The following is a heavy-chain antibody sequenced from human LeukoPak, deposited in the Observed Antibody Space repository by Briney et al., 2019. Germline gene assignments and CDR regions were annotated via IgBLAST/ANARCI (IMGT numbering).Heavy chain of an antibody. CDR1: GLTFDDYG. J-gene: IGHJ4*02. CDR3: ARSVGYSSSWYVGYFDY. D-gene: IGHD6-13*01. Sequence: PGGSLRLSCAASGLTFDDYGMSWVRQAPGKGLEWVSGINWNGGSTGYADSVKGRFTISRDNAKDSLYLQMNSLRAEDTALYYCARSVGYSSSWYVGYFDYWGQGTLVTVSS. CDR2: INWNGGST. V-gene: IGHV3-20*04.